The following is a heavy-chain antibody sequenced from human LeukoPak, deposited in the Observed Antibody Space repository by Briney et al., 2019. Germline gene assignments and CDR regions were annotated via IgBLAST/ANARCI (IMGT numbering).Heavy chain of an antibody. V-gene: IGHV4-39*01. Sequence: PSETLSLTCAVPDDXIRSSAYYWGWIRQPPGKGLEWIGSIYYSGSTYYNPSLKSRVTISIDTSKNQFSLKLSSVTAADTAVYYCASEPYGSGSFLGAFDIWGQGTMVTVSS. D-gene: IGHD3-10*01. J-gene: IGHJ3*02. CDR3: ASEPYGSGSFLGAFDI. CDR1: DDXIRSSAYY. CDR2: IYYSGST.